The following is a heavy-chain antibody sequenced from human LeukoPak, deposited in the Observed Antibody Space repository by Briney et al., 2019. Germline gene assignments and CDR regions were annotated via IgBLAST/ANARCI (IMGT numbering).Heavy chain of an antibody. CDR2: INSDGRTT. Sequence: GGSLRLSCAASEFTFSSYWMHWVRQAPGKGLVWVSRINSDGRTTIYAASVKGRFTISRDNAKNTLYLQMNSLRAEDTAVYYCAREGYYDSSGYSIRFSYWGQGTLVTVSS. CDR1: EFTFSSYW. V-gene: IGHV3-74*01. J-gene: IGHJ4*02. CDR3: AREGYYDSSGYSIRFSY. D-gene: IGHD3-22*01.